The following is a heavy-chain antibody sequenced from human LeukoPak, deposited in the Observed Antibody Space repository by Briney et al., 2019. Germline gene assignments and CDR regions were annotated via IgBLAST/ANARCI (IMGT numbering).Heavy chain of an antibody. J-gene: IGHJ4*02. CDR2: IYSDGRT. CDR3: ARLSGDPPY. V-gene: IGHV3-53*01. CDR1: GFSVGSTY. D-gene: IGHD4-17*01. Sequence: GGSLRLSCAASGFSVGSTYMSWVRQAPGKGLEWVAVIYSDGRTYYADSVKGRFTISRDNSKNSLYLQMNSLRAEDTAVYFCARLSGDPPYWGQGTLVTVSS.